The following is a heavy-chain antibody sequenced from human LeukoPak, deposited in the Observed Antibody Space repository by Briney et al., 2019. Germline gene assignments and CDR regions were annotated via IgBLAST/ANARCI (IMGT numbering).Heavy chain of an antibody. CDR1: GGSFTGYY. CDR2: INHSGST. J-gene: IGHJ6*02. Sequence: SETLSLTCGVYGGSFTGYYWSWIRQPPGKGLEWIGEINHSGSTNYNPSLKSRVTISVDTSKNQFSLKLSSVTAADTAVYYCARDGLPRYCSSTSCYNRYYYYGMDVWGQGTTVTVSS. V-gene: IGHV4-34*01. D-gene: IGHD2-2*02. CDR3: ARDGLPRYCSSTSCYNRYYYYGMDV.